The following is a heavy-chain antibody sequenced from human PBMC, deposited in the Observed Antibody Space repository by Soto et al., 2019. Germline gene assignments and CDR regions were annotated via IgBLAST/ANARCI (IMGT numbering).Heavy chain of an antibody. Sequence: EVQLVESGGGLVQPGRSLRLSCVASGFTFYNHCMHWVRQAPGRGLEWVSGITWSSVSMGYADSVKGRFTISRDNAKNSLYLQMNSLRPEDTALYYCAKEDSGFSGYMDVWGKGTTVTVSS. J-gene: IGHJ6*03. V-gene: IGHV3-9*01. CDR2: ITWSSVSM. CDR3: AKEDSGFSGYMDV. CDR1: GFTFYNHC. D-gene: IGHD3-10*01.